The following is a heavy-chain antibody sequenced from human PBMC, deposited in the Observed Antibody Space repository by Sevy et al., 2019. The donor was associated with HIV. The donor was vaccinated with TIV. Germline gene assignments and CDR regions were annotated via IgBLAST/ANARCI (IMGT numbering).Heavy chain of an antibody. V-gene: IGHV3-7*03. CDR3: ARDCNSNTCLWGLDV. J-gene: IGHJ6*02. Sequence: GGSLRLSCAASGFTFGDFWMTWVRQAPGKGLEWVANIKRDGSEKYYVPSVKGRFTISRDNAKSSLYLQMKSLGAEDTAVYYCARDCNSNTCLWGLDVWGQGITVTVSS. D-gene: IGHD2-2*01. CDR2: IKRDGSEK. CDR1: GFTFGDFW.